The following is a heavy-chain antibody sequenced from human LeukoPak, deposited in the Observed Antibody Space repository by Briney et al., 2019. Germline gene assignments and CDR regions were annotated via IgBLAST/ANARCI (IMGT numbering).Heavy chain of an antibody. D-gene: IGHD1-1*01. CDR3: ARDFKRTQDY. V-gene: IGHV3-20*04. Sequence: GGSLRLSCAASGFTFDDYGMSWVRQAPGKGLEWVSGINWNGGSTGYADSVKGRFTISRDNSKNTLYLQMNSLRAEDTAVYYCARDFKRTQDYWGQGTLVTVSS. CDR1: GFTFDDYG. J-gene: IGHJ4*02. CDR2: INWNGGST.